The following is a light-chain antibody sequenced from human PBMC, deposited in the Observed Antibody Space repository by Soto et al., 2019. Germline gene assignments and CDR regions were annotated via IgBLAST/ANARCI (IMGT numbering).Light chain of an antibody. J-gene: IGLJ1*01. V-gene: IGLV2-14*01. CDR1: RSDVGAFKY. Sequence: QSALTQPASVSGSPGQSITISCTGTRSDVGAFKYVSWYQQYPGYAPKLMIYEVTDRPSGVSNRFSGSKSGNTASLTISGLQAEDEAEYYCSSYTNINTRACVFGTGTKVTVL. CDR2: EVT. CDR3: SSYTNINTRACV.